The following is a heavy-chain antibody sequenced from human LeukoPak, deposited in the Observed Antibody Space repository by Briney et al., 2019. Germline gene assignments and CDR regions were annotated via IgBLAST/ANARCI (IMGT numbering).Heavy chain of an antibody. J-gene: IGHJ4*02. V-gene: IGHV3-21*01. CDR1: GFTFSSYS. Sequence: GGSLRLSCAASGFTFSSYSMNWVRQAPGKGLEWVSSISTSSIYIYYADSVKGRFTISRDNAKNSLSLQMNSLRAEDTAVYYCARGPSGYHNTGGQGTLVTVSS. CDR3: ARGPSGYHNT. D-gene: IGHD5-12*01. CDR2: ISTSSIYI.